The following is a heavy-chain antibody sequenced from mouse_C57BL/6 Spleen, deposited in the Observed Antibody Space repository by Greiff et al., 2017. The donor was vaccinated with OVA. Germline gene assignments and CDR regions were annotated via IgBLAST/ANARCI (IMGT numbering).Heavy chain of an antibody. CDR2: INPNNGGT. J-gene: IGHJ2*01. V-gene: IGHV1-26*01. D-gene: IGHD1-1*01. CDR3: ARGVVAPYLDY. CDR1: GYTFTDYY. Sequence: EVQLQQSGPELVKPGASVKISCKASGYTFTDYYMNWVKQSHGKSLEWIGDINPNNGGTSYNQKFKGKATLTVDKSSSTAYMELRSLTSEDSAVYYCARGVVAPYLDYWGQGTTLTVSS.